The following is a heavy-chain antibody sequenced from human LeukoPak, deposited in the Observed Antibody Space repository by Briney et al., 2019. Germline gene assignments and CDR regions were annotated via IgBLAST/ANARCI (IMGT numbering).Heavy chain of an antibody. V-gene: IGHV4-61*02. CDR1: GGSISSGSYY. J-gene: IGHJ6*03. Sequence: SETLSLTCTVSGGSISSGSYYWSWIRQPAGKGLEWIGRIYTSGSTNYNPSLKSRVTISVDTSKNQFSLKLSSVTAADTAVYYCAREGGDYSSGWYLYYYYYMDVWGKGTTVTISS. CDR2: IYTSGST. CDR3: AREGGDYSSGWYLYYYYYMDV. D-gene: IGHD6-19*01.